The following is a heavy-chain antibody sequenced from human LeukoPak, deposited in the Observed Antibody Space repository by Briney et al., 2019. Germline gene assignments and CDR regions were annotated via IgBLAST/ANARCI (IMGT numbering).Heavy chain of an antibody. CDR3: AKDLNDFWSGYYLSYYYYYGMDV. CDR1: GFTFSSYA. Sequence: PVGSLRLSCAASGFTFSSYAMSCVRQAPGKRLESVSAISGSGGSTYYADSVKGRFTISRDNSKNTLYLQMNSLRAEDTAVYYCAKDLNDFWSGYYLSYYYYYGMDVWGQGTTVTVSS. CDR2: ISGSGGST. J-gene: IGHJ6*02. V-gene: IGHV3-23*01. D-gene: IGHD3-3*01.